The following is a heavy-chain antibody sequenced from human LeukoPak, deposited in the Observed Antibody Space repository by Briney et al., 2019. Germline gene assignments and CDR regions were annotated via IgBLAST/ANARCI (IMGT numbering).Heavy chain of an antibody. CDR2: ISAYNGNT. V-gene: IGHV1-18*01. D-gene: IGHD3-10*01. CDR3: ASFGAGYGSGSYYYYGMDV. CDR1: GYTFTSYG. J-gene: IGHJ6*02. Sequence: ASVKVSCKASGYTFTSYGISWVRQAPGQGLEWMGWISAYNGNTNYAQKLQGRVTMTTDTSTSTAYMELRSLRSDDTAVYYCASFGAGYGSGSYYYYGMDVWGQGTTVTISS.